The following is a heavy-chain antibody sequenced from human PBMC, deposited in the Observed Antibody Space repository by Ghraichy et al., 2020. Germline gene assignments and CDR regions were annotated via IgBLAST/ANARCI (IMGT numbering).Heavy chain of an antibody. CDR1: GFTLSKYE. Sequence: GESLNISCAVSGFTLSKYEVTWVRQAPGKGLEWISYISSGGKIKYYADSVKGRFTSSRDEAKNLFFLQMNNLRAEDTATYYCARVDVPEAMSAFDYWGQGALVAVSS. CDR3: ARVDVPEAMSAFDY. J-gene: IGHJ4*02. V-gene: IGHV3-48*03. CDR2: ISSGGKIK. D-gene: IGHD2-2*01.